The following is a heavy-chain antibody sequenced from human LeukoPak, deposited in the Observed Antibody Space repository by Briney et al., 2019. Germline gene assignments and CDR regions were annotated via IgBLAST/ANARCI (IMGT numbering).Heavy chain of an antibody. D-gene: IGHD1-14*01. CDR1: GGSISSSSYY. V-gene: IGHV4-39*01. CDR3: ATTGRVIDY. CDR2: IYYSGST. Sequence: PSETLSLTXTVSGGSISSSSYYWGWLRQPPGKGLEWIGSIYYSGSTYYNPSLKSRVTISVDTSKNQVSLKLSSVTAADTAVYYCATTGRVIDYWGQGTLVTVSS. J-gene: IGHJ4*02.